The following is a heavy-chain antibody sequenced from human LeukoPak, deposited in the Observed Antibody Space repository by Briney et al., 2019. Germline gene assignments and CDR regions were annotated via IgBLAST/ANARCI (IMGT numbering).Heavy chain of an antibody. V-gene: IGHV3-23*01. D-gene: IGHD5-24*01. CDR2: LSASGYYT. CDR1: GLTFSNYD. CDR3: AKKPVTIKYPFDT. Sequence: GGSLRLSCAGSGLTFSNYDMGWLRQAPGKGLEWVAALSASGYYTEYADSVKGRFTISRDTSQNTPIREMNSLRAEDTALYYCAKKPVTIKYPFDTWGQGTLVTVSS. J-gene: IGHJ4*02.